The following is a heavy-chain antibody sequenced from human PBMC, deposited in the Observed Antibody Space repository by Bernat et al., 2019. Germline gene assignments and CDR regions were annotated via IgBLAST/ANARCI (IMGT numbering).Heavy chain of an antibody. Sequence: QVQLVESGGGVVQPGRSLRLSCAASGFTFSSYGMHWVRQAPGKGQEWVAVISYDGSNKYYADSVKGRFTISRDNSKNTLYLQMNSRRAEDTAVYYCAKDLAWTYYYDSSGYHSLDYWGQGTLVTVSS. CDR2: ISYDGSNK. V-gene: IGHV3-30*18. CDR3: AKDLAWTYYYDSSGYHSLDY. D-gene: IGHD3-22*01. J-gene: IGHJ4*02. CDR1: GFTFSSYG.